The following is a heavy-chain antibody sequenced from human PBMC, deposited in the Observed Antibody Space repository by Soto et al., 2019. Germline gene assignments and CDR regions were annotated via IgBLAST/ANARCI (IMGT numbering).Heavy chain of an antibody. CDR3: ARIEGVAPGWFDP. D-gene: IGHD3-10*01. Sequence: SETLSLTCSVSGGSISDYYWSWIRQPPGKGLEWIGYTYYGWNTNYNPSLKSRVTISVDTSKSQFSLNLKSVTAADTAVYYCARIEGVAPGWFDPWGQGTLVTVSS. CDR1: GGSISDYY. V-gene: IGHV4-59*01. CDR2: TYYGWNT. J-gene: IGHJ5*01.